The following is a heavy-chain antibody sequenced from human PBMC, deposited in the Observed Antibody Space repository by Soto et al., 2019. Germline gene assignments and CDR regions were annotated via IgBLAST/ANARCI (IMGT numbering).Heavy chain of an antibody. J-gene: IGHJ4*02. CDR3: ARSSSSWGGVDDY. Sequence: QVQLVQSGAEVKKPGASVKVSCKASGYTFTSYAMHGVRQAPGQRLEWMGWINAGNGNTKYSQKFQGRVTITRDTSASTAYMELSSLRSKDPAVYYFARSSSSWGGVDDYWGQGTPVTVSS. D-gene: IGHD6-13*01. CDR2: INAGNGNT. V-gene: IGHV1-3*01. CDR1: GYTFTSYA.